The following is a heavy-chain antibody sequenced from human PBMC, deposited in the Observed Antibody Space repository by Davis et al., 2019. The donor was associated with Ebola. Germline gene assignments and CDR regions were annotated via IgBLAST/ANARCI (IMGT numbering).Heavy chain of an antibody. CDR2: IYPGDSET. CDR1: GYSFTTYW. D-gene: IGHD4-17*01. V-gene: IGHV5-51*01. Sequence: GESLKISCEGSGYSFTTYWIGWVRQMPGKGLEWMGIIYPGDSETRYSPSFQGQVTLSVDKSINTAYLQWSSLKASETAMYYCARRAGPYGDYELFFESWGQGTLVTVSS. J-gene: IGHJ4*02. CDR3: ARRAGPYGDYELFFES.